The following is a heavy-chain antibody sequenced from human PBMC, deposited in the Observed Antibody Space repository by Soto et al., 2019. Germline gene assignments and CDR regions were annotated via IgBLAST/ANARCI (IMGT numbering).Heavy chain of an antibody. D-gene: IGHD1-26*01. CDR3: ARDPGGGPDY. J-gene: IGHJ4*02. CDR1: GFTFSRYW. Sequence: EVQLVESGGGLVQPGGSLRLSCAASGFTFSRYWMTWVRQAPGKGLEWVANINQDGSAKGYVDSVRGRFTIARDNAQNSLYLQMNSLRAEDSALYYCARDPGGGPDYWGQGNLVTVSS. V-gene: IGHV3-7*01. CDR2: INQDGSAK.